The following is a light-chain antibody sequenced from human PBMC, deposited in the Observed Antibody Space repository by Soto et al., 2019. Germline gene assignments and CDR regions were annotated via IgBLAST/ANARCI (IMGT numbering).Light chain of an antibody. Sequence: EIVLTQSPATLSLSPGERATLSCRASQSISSFLAWYQQKPGQAPRLLIYDASNRATGIPARFSGRGSGTDFTLTISSQEPEDFAVYYCQQRSHWPTFGQGTKLEIK. CDR1: QSISSF. CDR2: DAS. J-gene: IGKJ2*01. V-gene: IGKV3-11*01. CDR3: QQRSHWPT.